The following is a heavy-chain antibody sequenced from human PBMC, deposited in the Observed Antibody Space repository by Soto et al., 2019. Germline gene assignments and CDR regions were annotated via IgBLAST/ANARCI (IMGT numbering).Heavy chain of an antibody. V-gene: IGHV1-18*04. D-gene: IGHD6-19*01. CDR1: GYTFTGYY. CDR2: ISAYNGNT. Sequence: ASVKVSCKASGYTFTGYYMHWVRQAPGQGLEWMGWISAYNGNTNYAQKLQGRVTMTTDTSTSTAYRELRSLRSDDTAVYYCARQWLVGHDFDYWGQGTLVTVSS. J-gene: IGHJ4*02. CDR3: ARQWLVGHDFDY.